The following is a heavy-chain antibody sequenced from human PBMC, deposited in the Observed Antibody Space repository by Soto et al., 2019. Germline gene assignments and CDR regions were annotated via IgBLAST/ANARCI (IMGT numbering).Heavy chain of an antibody. D-gene: IGHD5-12*01. CDR3: ARVSGYYLPDY. Sequence: GASVKLSCKASGYTFTNYAMHWVRQAPGQRLEWMGWINAGNGNTKYSQKFQGRVTITRDTSASTAYMELSSLRSEDTAVYYCARVSGYYLPDYWGQGTLVTVSS. CDR1: GYTFTNYA. V-gene: IGHV1-3*01. CDR2: INAGNGNT. J-gene: IGHJ4*02.